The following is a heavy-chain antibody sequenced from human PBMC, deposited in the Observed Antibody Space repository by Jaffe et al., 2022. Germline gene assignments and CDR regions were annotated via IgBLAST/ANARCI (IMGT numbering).Heavy chain of an antibody. Sequence: EVQLLESGGGLVQPGGSLRLSCAASGFTFSSYAMSWVRQAPGKGLEWVSGISGSGGSTYYADSVKGRFTISRDNSKNTLYLQMNSLRVEDTALYYCAKDVVVAATVPYFFEYWGQGTQVTVSS. CDR2: ISGSGGST. J-gene: IGHJ4*02. CDR1: GFTFSSYA. V-gene: IGHV3-23*01. CDR3: AKDVVVAATVPYFFEY. D-gene: IGHD2-15*01.